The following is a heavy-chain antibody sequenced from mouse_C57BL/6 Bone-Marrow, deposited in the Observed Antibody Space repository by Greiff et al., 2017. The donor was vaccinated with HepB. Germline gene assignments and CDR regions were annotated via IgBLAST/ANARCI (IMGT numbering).Heavy chain of an antibody. Sequence: QVQLQQSGAELVKPGASVKLSCKASGYTFTSYWMHWVKQRPGRGLEWIGRIDPNSGGTKYNEKFKSKATLTVDKPSSTAYMQLSSLTSEDSAVYYCTRSDDGYYRYWFAYWGQGTLVTVSA. CDR2: IDPNSGGT. CDR1: GYTFTSYW. V-gene: IGHV1-62-3*01. D-gene: IGHD2-3*01. J-gene: IGHJ3*01. CDR3: TRSDDGYYRYWFAY.